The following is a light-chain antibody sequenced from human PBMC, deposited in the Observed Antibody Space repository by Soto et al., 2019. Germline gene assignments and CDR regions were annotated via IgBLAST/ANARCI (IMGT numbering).Light chain of an antibody. CDR2: DAS. V-gene: IGKV3-11*01. CDR1: QSVSSY. Sequence: EIVLTQSPATLSLSPGERATLSCRASQSVSSYLAWYQQKPGQAPRLLIYDASNRATGIPARFSGSGTGTDFTLTISSLEPEAFAVDYCQQRSNWPPLFTFGPGTKVDIK. CDR3: QQRSNWPPLFT. J-gene: IGKJ3*01.